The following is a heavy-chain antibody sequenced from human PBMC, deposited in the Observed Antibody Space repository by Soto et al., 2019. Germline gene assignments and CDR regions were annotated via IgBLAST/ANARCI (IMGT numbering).Heavy chain of an antibody. CDR2: IWYDGSNK. J-gene: IGHJ4*02. D-gene: IGHD3-10*01. V-gene: IGHV3-33*01. CDR3: ASVYYYRSGSSY. CDR1: GFTFSSYG. Sequence: GGSLRLSCAASGFTFSSYGMHWVRQAPDKGLEWVAVIWYDGSNKYYADSVKGRFTISRDNSKNTLYLQMNSLRAEDTAVYYCASVYYYRSGSSYWGQGTLVTVSS.